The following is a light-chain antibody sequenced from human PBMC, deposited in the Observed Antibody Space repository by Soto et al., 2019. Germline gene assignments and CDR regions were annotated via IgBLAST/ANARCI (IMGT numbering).Light chain of an antibody. V-gene: IGLV2-14*01. J-gene: IGLJ1*01. CDR3: SSYTSSSTLNV. CDR2: EVR. CDR1: SSDVGNYNY. Sequence: QSALTQPASVSGSPGQSITISCTGTSSDVGNYNYVSWYQHHPGKAPKLIISEVRNRPSGISNRFSGSKSGNTASLTISGLQAEDEADYYCSSYTSSSTLNVFGTGTKVTVL.